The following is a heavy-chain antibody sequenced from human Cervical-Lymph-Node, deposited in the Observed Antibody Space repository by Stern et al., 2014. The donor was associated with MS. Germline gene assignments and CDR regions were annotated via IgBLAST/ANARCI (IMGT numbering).Heavy chain of an antibody. D-gene: IGHD1-7*01. CDR1: GFSLSNARMG. V-gene: IGHV2-26*01. CDR2: PFSNDEK. CDR3: ARIGSTRVTISPELGMDV. Sequence: QVTLKESGPVLVKPTETLTLTCTVSGFSLSNARMGVSWIRQPPGKALEWLAQPFSNDEKSYSTSLKSRLTISKDTSKSQVVLTMTNMDPVDTATYYCARIGSTRVTISPELGMDVWGQGTTVTVSS. J-gene: IGHJ6*02.